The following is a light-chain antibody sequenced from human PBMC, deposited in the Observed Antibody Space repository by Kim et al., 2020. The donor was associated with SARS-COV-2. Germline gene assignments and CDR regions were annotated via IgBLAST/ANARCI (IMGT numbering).Light chain of an antibody. Sequence: GQRVSFSCSGGSSTIGSNYVYWYQHVPGTAPKLLIYRNDQRPSAVPDRFSGSKSDTSASLTIRGLRPEDEADYYCASWDDSLSGRIFGGGTQLTVL. CDR2: RND. J-gene: IGLJ2*01. CDR3: ASWDDSLSGRI. CDR1: SSTIGSNY. V-gene: IGLV1-47*01.